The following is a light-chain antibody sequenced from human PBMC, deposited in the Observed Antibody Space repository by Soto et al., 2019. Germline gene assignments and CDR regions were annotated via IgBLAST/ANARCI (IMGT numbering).Light chain of an antibody. J-gene: IGKJ1*01. CDR1: QSIITY. V-gene: IGKV1-39*01. CDR2: AAS. Sequence: DIQMTQSPSSLSAFVGDRVTISCRASQSIITYLNWYQQKPGKAPQLLIYAASILESGVPSRFSGSGSETDFTLTINSLQPEDFATYYCQQSYSTPRTFGQGTKVDIK. CDR3: QQSYSTPRT.